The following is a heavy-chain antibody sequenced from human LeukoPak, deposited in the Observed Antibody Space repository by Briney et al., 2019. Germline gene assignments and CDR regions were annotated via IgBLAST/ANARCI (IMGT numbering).Heavy chain of an antibody. CDR1: GESINPYY. Sequence: SETLSLTCTVSGESINPYYWNWIRQPAGKGLEWIGHIYKSGSTNYNPSLKSRVTMSLDTSKNQFSLKRRSVTAADTAVYFCARSFLDYMDVWGKGTTVTVSS. CDR2: IYKSGST. CDR3: ARSFLDYMDV. D-gene: IGHD2/OR15-2a*01. J-gene: IGHJ6*03. V-gene: IGHV4-4*07.